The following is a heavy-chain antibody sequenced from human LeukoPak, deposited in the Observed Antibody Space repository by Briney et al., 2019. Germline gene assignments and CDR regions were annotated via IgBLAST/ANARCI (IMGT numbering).Heavy chain of an antibody. CDR2: TNHSGST. CDR1: GGSFSGYY. CDR3: ARVYGDDASDY. D-gene: IGHD4-17*01. Sequence: SETLSLTCAVYGGSFSGYYWSWIRQPPGKGLEWIGETNHSGSTNYNPSLKSRVTISVDTSKNQFSLKLSSVTAADTAVYYCARVYGDDASDYWGQGTLVTVSS. J-gene: IGHJ4*02. V-gene: IGHV4-34*01.